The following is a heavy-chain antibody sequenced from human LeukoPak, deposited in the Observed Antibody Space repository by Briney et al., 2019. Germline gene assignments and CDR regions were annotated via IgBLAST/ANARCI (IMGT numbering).Heavy chain of an antibody. V-gene: IGHV5-51*01. D-gene: IGHD3-10*01. J-gene: IGHJ4*02. CDR2: IYPGDSDT. CDR1: GYSLTSYW. Sequence: GESLKISCKGSGYSLTSYWISWVRQMPGKGLEWMGIIYPGDSDTRYSPSFQGQVTISADKSINTAYLQWSSLKASDTAMYYCARRGSYYFFDYWGQGTLVTVSS. CDR3: ARRGSYYFFDY.